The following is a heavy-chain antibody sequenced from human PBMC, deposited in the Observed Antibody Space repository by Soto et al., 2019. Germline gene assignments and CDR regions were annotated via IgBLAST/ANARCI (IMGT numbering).Heavy chain of an antibody. J-gene: IGHJ6*02. Sequence: GGSLRLSCAASGFTFSGHAMNWVRQAPGKGLEWLSYITSTSSTKHYAASVEGRFTISRDNAKNSLYLQMNSLRDEDTAVYYCARRITMVRGPYYYYAMDVWGQGTTVTVSS. CDR2: ITSTSSTK. CDR3: ARRITMVRGPYYYYAMDV. V-gene: IGHV3-48*02. CDR1: GFTFSGHA. D-gene: IGHD3-10*01.